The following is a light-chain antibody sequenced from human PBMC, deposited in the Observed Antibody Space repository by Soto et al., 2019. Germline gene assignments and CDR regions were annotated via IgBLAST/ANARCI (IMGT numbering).Light chain of an antibody. CDR3: QQSFASLRT. V-gene: IGKV1-39*01. J-gene: IGKJ1*01. CDR2: AAS. CDR1: QSIRTY. Sequence: DIQMTQSPSSLSASVGDRVTITCRASQSIRTYLNWFQQRPGKAPKLLIYAASTLQGGVPSRFSGSGSGTDFTLNISSLQSEDFATYYCQQSFASLRTFGQGTTVEI.